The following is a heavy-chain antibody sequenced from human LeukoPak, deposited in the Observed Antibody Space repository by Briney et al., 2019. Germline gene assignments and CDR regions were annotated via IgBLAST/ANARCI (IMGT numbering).Heavy chain of an antibody. V-gene: IGHV1-2*02. Sequence: GASVKVSCKASGYTFTGYYMHWVRQAPGQGLEWMGWINPNSGGTNYAQKFQGRVTMTRDTSISTAYMELSRLRSDDTAMYYCARDCSSTSCYAEPRLRYWGQGTLVTVSS. J-gene: IGHJ4*02. CDR3: ARDCSSTSCYAEPRLRY. D-gene: IGHD2-2*01. CDR2: INPNSGGT. CDR1: GYTFTGYY.